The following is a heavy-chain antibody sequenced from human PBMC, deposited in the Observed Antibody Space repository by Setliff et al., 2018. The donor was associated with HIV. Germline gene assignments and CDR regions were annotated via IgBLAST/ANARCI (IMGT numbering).Heavy chain of an antibody. CDR2: INTATGSP. V-gene: IGHV7-4-1*02. Sequence: EASVKVSCKASGYTFNTYPINWVRQAPGQGLELMGWINTATGSPRFAQGFRGRFGLSLDASVTTTYLHINNLEAADSAIYYCARDGADYNFRSGTHPFDIWGQGTLVTVSS. CDR1: GYTFNTYP. J-gene: IGHJ4*02. CDR3: ARDGADYNFRSGTHPFDI. D-gene: IGHD3-3*01.